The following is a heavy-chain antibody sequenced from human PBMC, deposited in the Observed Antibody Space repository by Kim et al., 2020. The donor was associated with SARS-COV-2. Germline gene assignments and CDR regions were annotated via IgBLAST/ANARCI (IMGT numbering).Heavy chain of an antibody. CDR2: MYPGDSDT. V-gene: IGHV5-51*04. J-gene: IGHJ4*02. D-gene: IGHD2-8*01. CDR3: VRAPSGVSNPHYIDY. CDR1: GYSFTTYW. Sequence: GESLKISCQGFGYSFTTYWIGWVRQMPGKGLESVGIMYPGDSDTRYTPSFRGHVTISADKPIATAYLQWSSLKASDTGMYYCVRAPSGVSNPHYIDYWGQRILVTVSS.